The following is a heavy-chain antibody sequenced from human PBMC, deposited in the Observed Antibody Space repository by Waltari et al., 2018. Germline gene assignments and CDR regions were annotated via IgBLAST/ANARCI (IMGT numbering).Heavy chain of an antibody. CDR2: IYYSGST. J-gene: IGHJ4*02. Sequence: QLQLQESGPGLVKPSETLSLTCTVPGGSISSSSYYWGWIRQPPGKGLEWIGSIYYSGSTYYNPSLKSRVTISVDTSKNQFSLKLSSVTAADTAVYYCAREPSAHRGDFDYWGQGTLVTVSS. CDR3: AREPSAHRGDFDY. D-gene: IGHD3-10*01. CDR1: GGSISSSSYY. V-gene: IGHV4-39*07.